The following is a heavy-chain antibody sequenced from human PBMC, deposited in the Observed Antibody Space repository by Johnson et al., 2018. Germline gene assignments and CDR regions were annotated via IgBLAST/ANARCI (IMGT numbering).Heavy chain of an antibody. CDR3: ARGRYGDYSYFQH. J-gene: IGHJ1*01. CDR2: INSDGSRT. V-gene: IGHV3-74*02. Sequence: VQLVESGGGLVQPGGSLRLSCSGSGFTFRSYWMRWGRQAPGEGLVWVSRINSDGSRTGYADPVKGRFTTARDNAKNTLYLQMNSLTDEDTAVYYCARGRYGDYSYFQHWGQGTLVTVSS. CDR1: GFTFRSYW. D-gene: IGHD2-15*01.